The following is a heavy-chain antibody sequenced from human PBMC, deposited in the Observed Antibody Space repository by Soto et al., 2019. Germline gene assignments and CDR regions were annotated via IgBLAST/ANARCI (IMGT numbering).Heavy chain of an antibody. J-gene: IGHJ4*02. V-gene: IGHV3-23*01. CDR3: AKDGWSGGSCLAWLDY. CDR2: ISGSGSST. CDR1: GFTFSSYA. D-gene: IGHD2-15*01. Sequence: EVQLLESGGGLVQPGGSLRLACAASGFTFSSYAMSWVRQATGKGLEWVSAISGSGSSTHYADSVKGRFTISRDNSKNSQYVQMNSLRAEDTAVYYCAKDGWSGGSCLAWLDYWGQGTLVTVSS.